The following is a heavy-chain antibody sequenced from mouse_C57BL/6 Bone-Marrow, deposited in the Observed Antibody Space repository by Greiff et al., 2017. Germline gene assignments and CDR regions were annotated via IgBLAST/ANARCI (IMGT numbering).Heavy chain of an antibody. Sequence: VQLKESGAELVRPGASVKLSCTASGFNIKDDYMHWVKQRPEQGLEWIGWIDPENGDTEYASKFQGKATITADTSSNTAYLQLSSLTSEDTAVYYSTTTVGYFDYWGQGTTLTVSS. J-gene: IGHJ2*01. V-gene: IGHV14-4*01. D-gene: IGHD1-1*01. CDR2: IDPENGDT. CDR1: GFNIKDDY. CDR3: TTTVGYFDY.